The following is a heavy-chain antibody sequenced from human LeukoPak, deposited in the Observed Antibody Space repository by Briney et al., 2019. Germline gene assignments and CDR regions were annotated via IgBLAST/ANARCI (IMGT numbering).Heavy chain of an antibody. J-gene: IGHJ4*02. CDR2: ISCDGNHK. V-gene: IGHV3-30*03. D-gene: IGHD6-6*01. Sequence: GGSLRLSCAASGFTFSSGMHWVRQAPGKGLEWVAVISCDGNHKYYGDSVKGRFTVSRDNAKNTLYLQVNNLRAEDTAVYYCARGPNSNWSGLDFWGQGTLLTVSS. CDR3: ARGPNSNWSGLDF. CDR1: GFTFSSG.